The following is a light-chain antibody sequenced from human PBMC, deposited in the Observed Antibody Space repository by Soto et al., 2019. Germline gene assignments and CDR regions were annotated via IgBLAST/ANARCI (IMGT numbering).Light chain of an antibody. CDR2: DAS. CDR3: QQYISYSWT. Sequence: DVRMTQSPSTLSASVGDRVTITCRTSQSISSWLAWYQQKPGKAPTLLIYDASSLESGVPSRFSGSGAGTEFTLSVSSLQPDDVATYYCQQYISYSWTCVQGIQVESK. J-gene: IGKJ1*01. V-gene: IGKV1-5*01. CDR1: QSISSW.